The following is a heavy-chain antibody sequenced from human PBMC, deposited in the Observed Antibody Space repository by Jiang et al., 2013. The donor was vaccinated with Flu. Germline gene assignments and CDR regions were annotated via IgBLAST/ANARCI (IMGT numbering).Heavy chain of an antibody. CDR2: IYHSGST. Sequence: GPGLVKPSGTLSLTCAVSGGSISSSNWWSWVRQPPGKGLEWIGEIYHSGSTNYNPSLKSRVTISVDKSKNQFSLKLSSVTAADTAVYYCARNEEPRTVITIFGVVTLSGWFDPWGQGTLVTVSS. D-gene: IGHD3-3*01. J-gene: IGHJ5*02. CDR1: GGSISSSNW. CDR3: ARNEEPRTVITIFGVVTLSGWFDP. V-gene: IGHV4-4*02.